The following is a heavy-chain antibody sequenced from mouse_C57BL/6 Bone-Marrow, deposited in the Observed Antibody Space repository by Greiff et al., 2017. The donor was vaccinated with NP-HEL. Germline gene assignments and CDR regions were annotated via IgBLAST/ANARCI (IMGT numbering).Heavy chain of an antibody. CDR2: IYPRDGST. CDR3: ARKNVNYDRYFDV. V-gene: IGHV1-78*01. J-gene: IGHJ1*03. Sequence: QVQLQQSDAELVKPGASVKISCKVSGYTFTDYTIHWMKQRPEQGLEWIGYIYPRDGSTKYNEKFKGKATLTADKSSSPAYMQLKSLTSEDSAVYVWARKNVNYDRYFDVWGTGTTVTVSS. D-gene: IGHD2-1*01. CDR1: GYTFTDYT.